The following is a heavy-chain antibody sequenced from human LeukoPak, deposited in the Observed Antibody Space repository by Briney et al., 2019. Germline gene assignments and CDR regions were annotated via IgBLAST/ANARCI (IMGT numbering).Heavy chain of an antibody. Sequence: ASVKVSCKASGYTFTGYYMHWVRQAPGQGLEWMGWINPNSGGTNYAQKLQGRVTMTTDTSTSTAYMELRSLRSDDTAVYYCARPLLYYYGSGSFYYFDYWGQGTLVTVSS. CDR1: GYTFTGYY. V-gene: IGHV1-2*02. CDR2: INPNSGGT. J-gene: IGHJ4*02. D-gene: IGHD3-10*01. CDR3: ARPLLYYYGSGSFYYFDY.